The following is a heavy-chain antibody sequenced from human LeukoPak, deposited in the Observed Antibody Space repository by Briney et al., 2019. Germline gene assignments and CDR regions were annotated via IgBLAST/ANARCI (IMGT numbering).Heavy chain of an antibody. V-gene: IGHV3-9*01. Sequence: PGGTLCLSCAASGLTFDDYAIHWVRQAPGKGLEWGSGISWDSGRIGYADSVKDRFTISREDATKSLYLQMNSLRAEETALYYCAKDQDTAMAPSYGIDVWGRGTTVTVSS. J-gene: IGHJ6*02. CDR2: ISWDSGRI. D-gene: IGHD5-18*01. CDR3: AKDQDTAMAPSYGIDV. CDR1: GLTFDDYA.